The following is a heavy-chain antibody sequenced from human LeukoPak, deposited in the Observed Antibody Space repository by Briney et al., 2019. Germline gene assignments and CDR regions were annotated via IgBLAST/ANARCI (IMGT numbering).Heavy chain of an antibody. V-gene: IGHV1-46*01. CDR3: ARDLGHDYGGNSVSSPYYFDY. J-gene: IGHJ4*02. CDR2: INPSGGST. CDR1: GYTFTSYY. Sequence: ASVKVSCKASGYTFTSYYMHWVRQAPGQGLEWMGIINPSGGSTSYAQKFQGRVTMTRDTSTSTVYMELSSLRSKDTAVYYCARDLGHDYGGNSVSSPYYFDYWGQGTLVTVSS. D-gene: IGHD4-23*01.